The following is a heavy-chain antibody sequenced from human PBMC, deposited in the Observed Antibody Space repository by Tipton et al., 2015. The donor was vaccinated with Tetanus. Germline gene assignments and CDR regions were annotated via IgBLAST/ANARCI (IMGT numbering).Heavy chain of an antibody. Sequence: TPSLTCTASGGSVSDKKYYWGWIRQPPGKGLEWIASIYFQGSTYYSPSLKTRVTIAVDTAQNLFSLRLTSVTAADTAMYYCARHLYGYWFDPWGQGALVTASS. CDR2: IYFQGST. V-gene: IGHV4-39*01. D-gene: IGHD3-10*01. J-gene: IGHJ5*02. CDR1: GGSVSDKKYY. CDR3: ARHLYGYWFDP.